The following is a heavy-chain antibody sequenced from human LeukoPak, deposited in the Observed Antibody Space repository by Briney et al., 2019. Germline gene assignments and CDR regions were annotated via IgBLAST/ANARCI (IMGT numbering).Heavy chain of an antibody. CDR1: GGSIISYY. V-gene: IGHV4-59*01. Sequence: SETLSLTCTVSGGSIISYYWSWIRQPPGKGLEWIGYIYYSGSTNYNPSLKSRVTISVDTSKNQFSLKLSSVTAADTAVYYCARGEDDEFDYWGQGTLVTVSS. CDR2: IYYSGST. CDR3: ARGEDDEFDY. D-gene: IGHD5-24*01. J-gene: IGHJ4*02.